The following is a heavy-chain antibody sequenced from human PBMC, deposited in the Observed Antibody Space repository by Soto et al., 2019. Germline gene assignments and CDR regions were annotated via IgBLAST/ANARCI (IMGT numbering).Heavy chain of an antibody. CDR1: GLSLSTTGVG. Sequence: YRPTLANPTQTLTLTGTFSGLSLSTTGVGRGSILQPPGKALEWLAFIYWDDDKRYSSSLKSRLTITKDSSTNHVVVKMTNIDPVDTATYYRAHLGKAVAGINFDYWRQGTLDSVTS. CDR3: AHLGKAVAGINFDY. D-gene: IGHD6-19*01. V-gene: IGHV2-5*02. J-gene: IGHJ4*02. CDR2: IYWDDDK.